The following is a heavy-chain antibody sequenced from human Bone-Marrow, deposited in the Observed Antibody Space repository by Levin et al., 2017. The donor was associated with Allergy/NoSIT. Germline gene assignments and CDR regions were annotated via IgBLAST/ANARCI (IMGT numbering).Heavy chain of an antibody. CDR2: IKQDGSEK. CDR3: AREGIAARQNWFDP. Sequence: GESLKISCAASGFTFSSYWMSWVRQAPGKGLEWVANIKQDGSEKYYVDSVKGRFTISRDNAKNSLYLQMNSLRAEDTAVYYCAREGIAARQNWFDPWGQGTLVTVSS. J-gene: IGHJ5*02. D-gene: IGHD6-6*01. CDR1: GFTFSSYW. V-gene: IGHV3-7*01.